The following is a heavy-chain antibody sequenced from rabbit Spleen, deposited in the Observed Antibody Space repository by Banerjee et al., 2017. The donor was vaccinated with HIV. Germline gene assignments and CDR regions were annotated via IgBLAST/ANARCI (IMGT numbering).Heavy chain of an antibody. V-gene: IGHV1S45*01. CDR3: ASADSSDDDLEL. CDR2: IKTSSGST. CDR1: GFDLSGYY. J-gene: IGHJ4*01. D-gene: IGHD8-1*01. Sequence: QEQLEESGGDLVQPEGSLTLTCTASGFDLSGYYIYWVRQAPGKGLEWIACIKTSSGSTWYANWAKGRFTISKTSSTTVTLQMTSLTDADTATYFCASADSSDDDLELWGPGTLVTVS.